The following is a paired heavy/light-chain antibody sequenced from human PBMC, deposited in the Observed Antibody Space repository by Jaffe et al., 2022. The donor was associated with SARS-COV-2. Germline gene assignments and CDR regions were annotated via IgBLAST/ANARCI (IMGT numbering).Light chain of an antibody. V-gene: IGKV1-39*01. CDR2: AAS. CDR3: QQTYSSPT. CDR1: QSIDTY. J-gene: IGKJ2*01. Sequence: DIQMTQSPSSLSASVGDRVTITCRAGQSIDTYLNWYQQKPGRAPNLLICAASSLQSGVPSRFSGSGSGTDFTLTISSLQPEDFATYYCQQTYSSPTFGQGTKLEIK.
Heavy chain of an antibody. CDR3: ASYCDSTSCHTRFDY. D-gene: IGHD2-2*01. V-gene: IGHV3-7*03. CDR1: GFTFSNYW. J-gene: IGHJ4*02. CDR2: VKPDGSEK. Sequence: EVQLVESGGGLVQPGGSLRLSCAASGFTFSNYWMSWVRQAPGKGLEWVANVKPDGSEKLYVDSVKGRFTISRDNAKNSLYLQMNSLRVEDTALYYCASYCDSTSCHTRFDYWGQGALVTVSS.